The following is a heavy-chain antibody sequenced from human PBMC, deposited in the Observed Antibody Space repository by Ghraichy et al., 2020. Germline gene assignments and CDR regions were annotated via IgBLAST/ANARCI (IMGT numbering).Heavy chain of an antibody. CDR3: ARHRYSGSYFPFDY. D-gene: IGHD1-26*01. CDR2: IYYSGST. J-gene: IGHJ4*02. V-gene: IGHV4-59*08. CDR1: GGSISSYY. Sequence: SETLSLTCTVSGGSISSYYWSWIRQPPGKGLEWIGYIYYSGSTNYNPSLKSRVTISVDTSKNQFSLKLSSVTAADTAVYYCARHRYSGSYFPFDYWGQGTLVTVSS.